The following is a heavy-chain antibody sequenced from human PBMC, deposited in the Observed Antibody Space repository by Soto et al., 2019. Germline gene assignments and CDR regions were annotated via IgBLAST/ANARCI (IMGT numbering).Heavy chain of an antibody. CDR2: INPNSGGT. D-gene: IGHD3-9*01. CDR1: GYTFTGYY. V-gene: IGHV1-2*04. Sequence: ASVKVSCKASGYTFTGYYMHWVRQAPGQGLERMGWINPNSGGTNYAQKFQGWVTMTRDTSISTAYMELSRLRSDDTAVYYCARGSYDILTGSDYWGQGTLVTVSS. CDR3: ARGSYDILTGSDY. J-gene: IGHJ4*02.